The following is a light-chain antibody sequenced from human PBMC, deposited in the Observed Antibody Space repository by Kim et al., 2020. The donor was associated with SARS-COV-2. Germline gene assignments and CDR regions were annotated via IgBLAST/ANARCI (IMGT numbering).Light chain of an antibody. CDR1: STNIENNY. V-gene: IGLV1-51*01. CDR2: DNN. CDR3: GTWDSSLSAVV. Sequence: GQKVTIPCSGSSTNIENNYVSWYQQLPGTAPKLLIYDNNKRPSGIPDRFSGSKSGTSATLGITGLQTGDEADYYCGTWDSSLSAVVFGGGTQLTVL. J-gene: IGLJ2*01.